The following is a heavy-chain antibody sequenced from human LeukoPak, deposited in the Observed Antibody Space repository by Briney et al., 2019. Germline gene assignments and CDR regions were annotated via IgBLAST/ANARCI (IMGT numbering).Heavy chain of an antibody. V-gene: IGHV3-21*01. CDR1: GLTFNTYS. D-gene: IGHD5-12*01. CDR2: ISTSGNYI. Sequence: PGGSLRLSCAASGLTFNTYSMNWVRQAPGKGLEWVSSISTSGNYIYYADSVRGRFTTSRDNAKNSPYLQMNSLRVDDTAVYYCARDVASGYDRRFDPWGQGTLVTVSS. CDR3: ARDVASGYDRRFDP. J-gene: IGHJ5*02.